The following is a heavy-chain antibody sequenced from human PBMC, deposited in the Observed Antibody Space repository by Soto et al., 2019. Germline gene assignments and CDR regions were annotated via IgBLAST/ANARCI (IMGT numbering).Heavy chain of an antibody. Sequence: QVQLQESGPGLVKPSGTLSLTCTVSGGSVSSDNYYWSWIRQPPGKGLEWIGFISYSGSTNYNPSLTCRVTISVVTSKNQCSLKLTSVTAADTALYVCARVVVFIPTALGGRFDTWGKGTLVTVSS. J-gene: IGHJ5*02. CDR3: ARVVVFIPTALGGRFDT. V-gene: IGHV4-61*01. CDR1: GGSVSSDNYY. CDR2: ISYSGST. D-gene: IGHD2-2*01.